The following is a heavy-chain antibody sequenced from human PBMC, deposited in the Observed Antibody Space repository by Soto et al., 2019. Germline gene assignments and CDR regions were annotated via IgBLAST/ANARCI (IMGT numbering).Heavy chain of an antibody. CDR3: AREVPKGYFVDY. CDR1: GYTFTSYY. CDR2: INPSGGST. J-gene: IGHJ4*02. V-gene: IGHV1-46*01. D-gene: IGHD3-9*01. Sequence: ASVKVSGKASGYTFTSYYMHWVRQAPGQGLEWMGIINPSGGSTSYAQKFQGRVTMTRDTSTSTVYMELSSLRSEDTAVYYCAREVPKGYFVDYWGQGTLVTVSS.